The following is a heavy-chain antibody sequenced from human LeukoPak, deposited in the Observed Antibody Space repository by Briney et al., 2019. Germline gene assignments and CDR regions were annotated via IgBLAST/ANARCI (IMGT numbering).Heavy chain of an antibody. CDR3: AREGSGWVNFDY. CDR2: IIPIFGTA. J-gene: IGHJ4*02. Sequence: GASVKVSCKASGGTLSIYAISWVRQAPGQGLEWMGGIIPIFGTANYAQKFQGRVTITADESTSTAYMELSSLRSEDTAVYYCAREGSGWVNFDYWGQGTLVTVSS. CDR1: GGTLSIYA. V-gene: IGHV1-69*01. D-gene: IGHD6-19*01.